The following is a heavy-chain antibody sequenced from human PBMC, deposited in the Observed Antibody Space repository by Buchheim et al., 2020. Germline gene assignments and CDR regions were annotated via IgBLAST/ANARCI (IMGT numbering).Heavy chain of an antibody. D-gene: IGHD6-13*01. CDR2: INYRGST. V-gene: IGHV4-34*01. Sequence: QVQLQQWGAGLLKPSETLSLTCAVYGGSFSGYYWSWIRQPPGKGLEWIGEINYRGSTNYNQSLKSRVTISVETYTNQLSPKLRSVTAADTAVYYCARGENSRSLPYYCCCYGMDVWGQGTT. CDR3: ARGENSRSLPYYCCCYGMDV. CDR1: GGSFSGYY. J-gene: IGHJ6*02.